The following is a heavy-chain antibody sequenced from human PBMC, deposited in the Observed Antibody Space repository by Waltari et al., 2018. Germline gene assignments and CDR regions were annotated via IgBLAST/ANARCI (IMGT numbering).Heavy chain of an antibody. CDR2: SNPVYGTT. Sequence: QVQLVQSGAEVKKPGSSVKVSCKASGGNFSSHVISWVRQVPGQGLEWMGRSNPVYGTTDYAQKFQGRVTLTADKSTNTAYMELSSLKSEDTGIYYCAKEGVYQWRVVVISMLDHWGQGTLVTVSS. CDR1: GGNFSSHV. J-gene: IGHJ4*02. CDR3: AKEGVYQWRVVVISMLDH. V-gene: IGHV1-69*08. D-gene: IGHD3-22*01.